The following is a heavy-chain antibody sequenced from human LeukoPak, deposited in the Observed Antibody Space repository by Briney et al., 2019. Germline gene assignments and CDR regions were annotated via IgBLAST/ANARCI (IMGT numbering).Heavy chain of an antibody. V-gene: IGHV4-39*01. Sequence: PSETLSLTCTVSGGSISSSSYYWGWIRQPPGKGLEWIGSIYYSGSTYYNPSFKSRLTISVDTSKNQFSLKLSSVTAADTAVYYCASLRTGDFDYWGQGALVTVSS. CDR1: GGSISSSSYY. CDR3: ASLRTGDFDY. CDR2: IYYSGST. D-gene: IGHD3-10*01. J-gene: IGHJ4*02.